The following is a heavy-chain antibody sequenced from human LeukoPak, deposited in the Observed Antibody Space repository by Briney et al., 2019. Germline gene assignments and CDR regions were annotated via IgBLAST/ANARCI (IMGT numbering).Heavy chain of an antibody. D-gene: IGHD2-21*02. CDR1: GGSISSSSYY. CDR3: ARRGEVVTADYYYYGMDV. Sequence: SETLSLTCTVSGGSISSSSYYWGWIRQPPGTGLEWIGSIYYSGSTYYNPSLKSRVTISVDTSKNQFSLKLSSVTAADTAVYYCARRGEVVTADYYYYGMDVWGQGTTVTVSS. J-gene: IGHJ6*02. V-gene: IGHV4-39*01. CDR2: IYYSGST.